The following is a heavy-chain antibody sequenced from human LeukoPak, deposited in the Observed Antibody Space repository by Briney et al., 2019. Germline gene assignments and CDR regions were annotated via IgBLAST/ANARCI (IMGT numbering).Heavy chain of an antibody. V-gene: IGHV4-39*01. D-gene: IGHD2-2*01. Sequence: PSETLSLTCTVSGGSLTNTNYYWGWIRQPPGKGLEWIGSIYSSGTTYYNPSLKSRVTISVDASKNRFSLKLTSVTAADTAVYYCARHPSLSRFSFDYWGQGTLVTVSS. CDR3: ARHPSLSRFSFDY. J-gene: IGHJ4*02. CDR2: IYSSGTT. CDR1: GGSLTNTNYY.